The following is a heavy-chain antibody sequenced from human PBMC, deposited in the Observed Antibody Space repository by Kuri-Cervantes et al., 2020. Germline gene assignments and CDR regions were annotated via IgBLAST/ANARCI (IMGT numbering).Heavy chain of an antibody. CDR2: INHSGST. D-gene: IGHD6-13*01. J-gene: IGHJ6*02. CDR3: AFRGIAAAGMTAASRAYYYYGMDV. V-gene: IGHV4-34*01. CDR1: GGSFSGYY. Sequence: SCAVYGGSFSGYYWSWIRQPPGKGLEWIGEINHSGSTNYNPSLKSRVTISADTSKNQFSLKLSSVTAADTAVYYCAFRGIAAAGMTAASRAYYYYGMDVWGQGTTVTVSS.